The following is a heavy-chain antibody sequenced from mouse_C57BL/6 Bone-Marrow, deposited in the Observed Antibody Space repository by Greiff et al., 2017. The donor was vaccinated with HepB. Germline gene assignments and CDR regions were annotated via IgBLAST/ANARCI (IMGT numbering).Heavy chain of an antibody. CDR3: ASRYYGSSSYFDY. D-gene: IGHD1-1*01. CDR1: GFTFSSYA. Sequence: VQLKESGGGLVKPGGSLKLSCAASGFTFSSYAMSWVRQTPEKRLEWVATISDGGSYTYYPDNVKGRFTISRDNAKNNLYLQMSHLKSEDTAMYYCASRYYGSSSYFDYWGQGTTLTVSS. V-gene: IGHV5-4*01. CDR2: ISDGGSYT. J-gene: IGHJ2*01.